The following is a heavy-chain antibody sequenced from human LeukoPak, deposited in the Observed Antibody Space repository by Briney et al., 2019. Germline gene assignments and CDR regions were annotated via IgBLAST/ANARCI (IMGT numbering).Heavy chain of an antibody. CDR1: GFTFSSYG. CDR3: AKDMTREPTPPLDL. CDR2: IRYDGSNK. D-gene: IGHD1-26*01. V-gene: IGHV3-30*02. J-gene: IGHJ2*01. Sequence: GGSLRLSCAASGFTFSSYGMHWVRQAPGKGLEWVAFIRYDGSNKYYVDSVKGRFTISRDNSKNTLYLQMNSLRDEDTAVYYCAKDMTREPTPPLDLWGRGTLVTVSS.